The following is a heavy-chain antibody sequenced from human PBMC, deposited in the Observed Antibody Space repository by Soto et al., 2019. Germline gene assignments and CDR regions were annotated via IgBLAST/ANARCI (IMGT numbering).Heavy chain of an antibody. CDR3: AKDREYSYGPFDY. Sequence: LRLSCAASGFTFSSYAMSWVRQAPGKGLEWVSAISGSGGSTYYADSVKGRFTISRDNSKNTLYLQMNSLRAEDTAVYYCAKDREYSYGPFDYWGQGTLVTAPQ. J-gene: IGHJ4*02. D-gene: IGHD5-18*01. CDR1: GFTFSSYA. CDR2: ISGSGGST. V-gene: IGHV3-23*01.